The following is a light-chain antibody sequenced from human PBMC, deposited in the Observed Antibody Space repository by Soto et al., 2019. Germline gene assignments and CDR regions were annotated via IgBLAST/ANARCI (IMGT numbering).Light chain of an antibody. Sequence: DIVMTRSPDSLAVSLGERATINCKSSQSVLYSSNNKNYLAWYQQKAGQPPKLLIYWASTRESGVPDRFSGSGSGTDFTLTISSLQAEDVADYYCQQYYSNPLTFGGGTKVEVK. V-gene: IGKV4-1*01. J-gene: IGKJ4*01. CDR1: QSVLYSSNNKNY. CDR3: QQYYSNPLT. CDR2: WAS.